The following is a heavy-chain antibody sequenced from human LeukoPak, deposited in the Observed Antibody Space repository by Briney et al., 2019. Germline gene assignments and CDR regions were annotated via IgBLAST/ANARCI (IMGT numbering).Heavy chain of an antibody. J-gene: IGHJ6*03. V-gene: IGHV3-30*03. CDR2: ISQTGRIE. D-gene: IGHD2-15*01. CDR3: ARDRAVALPTYYYYMDV. Sequence: GGSLRLSCAASGFTFSTYSMNWVRQAPGKGLEWVAVISQTGRIETYADSLKGRFSISRDNSQNTVHLQMNSLQIEDTGVYYCARDRAVALPTYYYYMDVWGKGTTVTVSS. CDR1: GFTFSTYS.